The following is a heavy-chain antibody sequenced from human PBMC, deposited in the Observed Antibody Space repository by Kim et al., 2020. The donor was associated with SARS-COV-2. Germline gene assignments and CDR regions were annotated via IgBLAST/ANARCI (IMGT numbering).Heavy chain of an antibody. CDR2: MNPNSGNT. CDR3: ARGVGYSSSWPYLHYYYYGMDV. J-gene: IGHJ6*02. V-gene: IGHV1-8*01. D-gene: IGHD6-13*01. Sequence: ASVKVSCKASGYTFTSYDINWVRQATGQGLEWMGWMNPNSGNTGYAQKFQGRVTMTRNTSISTAYMELSSLRSEDTAVYYCARGVGYSSSWPYLHYYYYGMDVWGQGTTVTVSS. CDR1: GYTFTSYD.